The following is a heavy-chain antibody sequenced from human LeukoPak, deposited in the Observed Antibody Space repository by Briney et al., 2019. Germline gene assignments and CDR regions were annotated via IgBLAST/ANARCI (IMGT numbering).Heavy chain of an antibody. V-gene: IGHV3-23*01. D-gene: IGHD3-22*01. CDR3: AKDRDLSVYYYDSSGYETFDY. Sequence: GGSLRLSCAASGFTFSSYAMSWVRQAPGKGLEWVSAISGSGGSTYYADSVKGRFTISRDNSKNTLYLQMNSLRAEDTAVYNCAKDRDLSVYYYDSSGYETFDYWGQGTLVTVSS. CDR2: ISGSGGST. J-gene: IGHJ4*02. CDR1: GFTFSSYA.